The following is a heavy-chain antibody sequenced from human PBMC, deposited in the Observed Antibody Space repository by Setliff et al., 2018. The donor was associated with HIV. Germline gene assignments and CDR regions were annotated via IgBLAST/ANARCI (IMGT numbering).Heavy chain of an antibody. D-gene: IGHD3-22*01. CDR3: ARAPGAYYYDSSGYPIGIRFDY. V-gene: IGHV1-46*01. CDR2: MKPSSDAT. Sequence: ASVKVSCKASGYIFTDYYIHWVRQAPGQGLEWMGAMKPSSDATFYAQKLQDRVTMTRDTSTNTVYMELSSLSSEDTAVYYCARAPGAYYYDSSGYPIGIRFDYWGQGTLVTVSS. CDR1: GYIFTDYY. J-gene: IGHJ4*02.